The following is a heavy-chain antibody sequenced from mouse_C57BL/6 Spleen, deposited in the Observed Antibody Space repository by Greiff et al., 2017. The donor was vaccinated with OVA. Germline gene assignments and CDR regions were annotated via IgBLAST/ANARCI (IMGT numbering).Heavy chain of an antibody. CDR1: GYTFTDYY. Sequence: EVQLQQSGPELVKPGASVKISCKASGYTFTDYYMNWVKQSLGKSLAWIGDINPNNGGTSYNQKFKGKATLTVGKSSSTADMELRSLTSEDTAVYYCARSYDGYYGYWEQGTTRTVSA. CDR2: INPNNGGT. D-gene: IGHD2-3*01. CDR3: ARSYDGYYGY. J-gene: IGHJ2*01. V-gene: IGHV1-26*01.